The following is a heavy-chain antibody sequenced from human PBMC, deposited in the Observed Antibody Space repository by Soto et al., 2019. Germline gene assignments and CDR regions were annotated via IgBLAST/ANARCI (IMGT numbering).Heavy chain of an antibody. CDR3: ASSRRSLGPFDY. CDR2: IYYSGST. CDR1: GGSISSYY. V-gene: IGHV4-59*01. J-gene: IGHJ4*02. Sequence: QVQLQESGPGLVKPSETLSLTCTVSGGSISSYYWSWIRQPPGKGLEWIGYIYYSGSTNYNTSLRSRVTTSVDTSKNQLSLQLRSVTAADTAVYYCASSRRSLGPFDYWGQGTLVTVSS. D-gene: IGHD3-3*01.